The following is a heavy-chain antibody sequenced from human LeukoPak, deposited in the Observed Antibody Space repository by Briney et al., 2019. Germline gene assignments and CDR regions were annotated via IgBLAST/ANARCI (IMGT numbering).Heavy chain of an antibody. Sequence: GGSLRLSCAASGFTFSSYSMNWVRQAPGKGLEWVSSISSSSSYIYYADSVKGRFTISRDNAKNSLYLQMNSLRAEDTAVYYCARDDILTGYRAIDYWGQGTLVTVSS. D-gene: IGHD3-9*01. CDR3: ARDDILTGYRAIDY. V-gene: IGHV3-21*01. CDR2: ISSSSSYI. J-gene: IGHJ4*02. CDR1: GFTFSSYS.